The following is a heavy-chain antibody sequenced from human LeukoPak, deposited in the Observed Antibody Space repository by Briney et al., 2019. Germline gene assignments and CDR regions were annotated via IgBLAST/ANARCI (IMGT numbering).Heavy chain of an antibody. V-gene: IGHV3-11*01. CDR3: ARTRGSYNYYYYYMDV. Sequence: GSLRLSCAASGFTFSDYYMSWIRQAPGKGLECVSYISSSGSTIYYADSVKGRFTISRDNAKNSLYLQMNSLRAEDTAAYYCARTRGSYNYYYYYMDVWGKGTTVTVSS. D-gene: IGHD3-16*01. CDR1: GFTFSDYY. J-gene: IGHJ6*03. CDR2: ISSSGSTI.